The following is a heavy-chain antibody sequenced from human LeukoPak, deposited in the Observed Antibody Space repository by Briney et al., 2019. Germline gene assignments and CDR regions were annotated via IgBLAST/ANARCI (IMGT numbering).Heavy chain of an antibody. D-gene: IGHD5-18*01. J-gene: IGHJ4*02. V-gene: IGHV1-2*02. CDR1: GCTFTGYY. CDR3: AREGRGRYSYGYYFDY. Sequence: ASVKVSCKASGCTFTGYYMHWVRQAPGRGLEWMGWINPNSGGTNYAQKFQGRVTMTRDTSISTAYMELSRLRSDDTAVYYCAREGRGRYSYGYYFDYWGQGTLVTVSS. CDR2: INPNSGGT.